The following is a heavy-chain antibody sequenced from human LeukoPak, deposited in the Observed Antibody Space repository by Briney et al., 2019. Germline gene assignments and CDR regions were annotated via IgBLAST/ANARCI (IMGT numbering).Heavy chain of an antibody. CDR1: GGTFSSYA. J-gene: IGHJ6*03. D-gene: IGHD3-22*01. Sequence: ASVKVSCKASGGTFSSYAISWVRQAPGQGLEWMGGIIPIFGTANYAQKFQGRVTITTDESTSTAYMELSSMRSEDTAVYYCAREYGRSGYYLRMDVSGKGTTVTVSS. CDR2: IIPIFGTA. CDR3: AREYGRSGYYLRMDV. V-gene: IGHV1-69*05.